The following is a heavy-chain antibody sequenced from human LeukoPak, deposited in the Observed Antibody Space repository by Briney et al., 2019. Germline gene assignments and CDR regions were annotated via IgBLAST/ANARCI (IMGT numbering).Heavy chain of an antibody. Sequence: PGGSLRLSCVGSRFTLRNYAMHWVRQSPGRGLEWLAVISYDGDTKYYADSVKGRFTISRDDSKNSLYLQMNSLRAEDTAVYYCAREYRNWNLFDYWGQGTLVTVSS. D-gene: IGHD1-1*01. CDR3: AREYRNWNLFDY. CDR1: RFTLRNYA. V-gene: IGHV3-30-3*01. CDR2: ISYDGDTK. J-gene: IGHJ4*02.